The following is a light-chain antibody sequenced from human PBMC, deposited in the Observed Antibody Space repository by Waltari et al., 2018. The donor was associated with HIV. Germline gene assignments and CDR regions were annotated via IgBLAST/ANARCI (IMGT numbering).Light chain of an antibody. J-gene: IGKJ2*01. Sequence: EIVLTQSLATLSVSPGERATLSCRASQSVRTSLAWYQQRHGQPPRLLVYGASTRATDIPARFSGSGSGTDFTLTISSLQPADFGTYYCLQTYNTPPYTFAQGTKLEI. CDR3: LQTYNTPPYT. V-gene: IGKV3-15*01. CDR1: QSVRTS. CDR2: GAS.